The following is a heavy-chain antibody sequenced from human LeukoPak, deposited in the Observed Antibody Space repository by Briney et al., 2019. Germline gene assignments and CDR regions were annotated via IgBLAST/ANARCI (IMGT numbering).Heavy chain of an antibody. J-gene: IGHJ6*03. D-gene: IGHD6-13*01. Sequence: SETLSLTCTVSGYSISSGYYWGWIRQPPGKGLEWIGSIYHSGSTYYNPSLKSRVTISVDTSKNQFSLKLSSVTAADTAVYYCARVGDSSSWYYYYYYMDVWGKGTTVTVSS. CDR1: GYSISSGYY. CDR2: IYHSGST. V-gene: IGHV4-38-2*02. CDR3: ARVGDSSSWYYYYYYMDV.